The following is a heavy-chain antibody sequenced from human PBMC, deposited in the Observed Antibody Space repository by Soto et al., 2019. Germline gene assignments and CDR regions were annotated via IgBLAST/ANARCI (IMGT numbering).Heavy chain of an antibody. V-gene: IGHV3-33*01. D-gene: IGHD3-3*01. J-gene: IGHJ6*02. Sequence: QAQLVESGGRVVQPGTSLRLSCATSGFPFDTFDMHWVRQAPGKGLEWVAVIWYDGSQKFYLDSVRGRFNISRDNSNNTLSLQMDSLRAEDTAVYFCARDLFIHTIYGVAIGEGVYYGMGVWGQGTTVTVSS. CDR2: IWYDGSQK. CDR1: GFPFDTFD. CDR3: ARDLFIHTIYGVAIGEGVYYGMGV.